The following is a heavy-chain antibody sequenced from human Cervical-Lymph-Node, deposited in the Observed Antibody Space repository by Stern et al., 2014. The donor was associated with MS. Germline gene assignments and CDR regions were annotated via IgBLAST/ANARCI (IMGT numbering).Heavy chain of an antibody. CDR2: IFPRDSNT. CDR3: ARSPATPSGYDRFDY. Sequence: EVQLVESGAEVKKPGESLKISCEASGYLFDDYWIGWVRQMSGRGLELVAIIFPRDSNTRYSPSVQGQVTISAAKSISTASLQWSSLKPPDPAMYYCARSPATPSGYDRFDYWGQGALVTVSS. D-gene: IGHD5-12*01. V-gene: IGHV5-51*03. J-gene: IGHJ4*02. CDR1: GYLFDDYW.